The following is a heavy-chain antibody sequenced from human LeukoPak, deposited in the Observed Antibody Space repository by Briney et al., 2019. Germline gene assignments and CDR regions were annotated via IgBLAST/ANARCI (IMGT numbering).Heavy chain of an antibody. J-gene: IGHJ5*02. CDR2: IIPIFGTA. Sequence: SVKVSCKASGGTFSSYAISWVRQAPGQGLEWMGGIIPIFGTANYAQKFQGRVTITADESTSTAYMELSSLRSEDTAVYYCARVGCSGGSRYSDWFDPWGQGTLVTVSS. V-gene: IGHV1-69*13. CDR1: GGTFSSYA. D-gene: IGHD2-15*01. CDR3: ARVGCSGGSRYSDWFDP.